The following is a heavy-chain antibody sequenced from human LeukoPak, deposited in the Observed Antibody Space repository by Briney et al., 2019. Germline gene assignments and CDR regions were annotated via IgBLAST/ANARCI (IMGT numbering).Heavy chain of an antibody. D-gene: IGHD3-22*01. V-gene: IGHV4-30-4*01. CDR2: IYYSGST. CDR3: ASSYYYDSSGTGNWFDP. Sequence: PSETLSLTCTVSGGSISSYYWSWIRQPPGKGLEWIGYIYYSGSTYYNPSLKSRVTISVDTSKNQFSLKLSSVTAADTAMYYCASSYYYDSSGTGNWFDPWGQGTLVTVSS. CDR1: GGSISSYY. J-gene: IGHJ5*02.